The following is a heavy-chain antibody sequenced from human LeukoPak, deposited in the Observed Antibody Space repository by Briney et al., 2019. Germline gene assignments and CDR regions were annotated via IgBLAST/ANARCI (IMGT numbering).Heavy chain of an antibody. J-gene: IGHJ5*02. Sequence: SETLSLTCAVYGGSFSGYYWSWIRQPPGKGLEWIGEINHSGSTNYNPSLKSRVTISVDTSKNQFSLKLSSVTAADTAVYYCARGGLLWFGELLYPDWFDPWGQGTLVTVSS. CDR3: ARGGLLWFGELLYPDWFDP. CDR2: INHSGST. CDR1: GGSFSGYY. V-gene: IGHV4-34*01. D-gene: IGHD3-10*01.